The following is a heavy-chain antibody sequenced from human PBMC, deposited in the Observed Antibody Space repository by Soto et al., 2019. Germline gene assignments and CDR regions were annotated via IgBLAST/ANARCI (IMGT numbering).Heavy chain of an antibody. CDR2: IYYTGMT. CDR3: ATGPSSSNGYRQFAY. CDR1: GTSISRTNYY. V-gene: IGHV4-39*01. J-gene: IGHJ4*02. D-gene: IGHD6-25*01. Sequence: SETLSLTCTVSGTSISRTNYYWGWIRQPPGKGLEWITSIYYTGMTYYNPSLKSRVTISVDTSKNQFSLKLSSVTAADRAVYYCATGPSSSNGYRQFAYLGQGTLVTVSS.